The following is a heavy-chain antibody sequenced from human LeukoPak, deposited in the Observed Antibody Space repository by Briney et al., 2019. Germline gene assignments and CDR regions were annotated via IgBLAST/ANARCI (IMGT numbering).Heavy chain of an antibody. Sequence: GGSLRLSCAASGFTFSNYAMTWVRQAPGKGLEWVSVISGSGGSTYYADSVKGRFTISRDNAKNSLYLQMNSLRAEEAAVYYCARGYGDSIHFDYWGQGTLVTVSS. CDR3: ARGYGDSIHFDY. J-gene: IGHJ4*02. D-gene: IGHD4-17*01. CDR1: GFTFSNYA. V-gene: IGHV3-23*01. CDR2: ISGSGGST.